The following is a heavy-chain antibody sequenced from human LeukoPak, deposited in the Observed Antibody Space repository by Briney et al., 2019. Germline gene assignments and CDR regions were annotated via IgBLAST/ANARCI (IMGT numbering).Heavy chain of an antibody. V-gene: IGHV4-34*01. J-gene: IGHJ5*02. D-gene: IGHD3-22*01. CDR1: GGSFSGYY. CDR2: INHSGST. Sequence: SETLSLTCAVYGGSFSGYYWSWIRQPPGKGLEWIGEINHSGSTNYNPSLKSRVTISVDTSKNQFSLKLSSVTAADTAVYYCARDRQYYDSSGYHWFDPWGQGTLVTVSS. CDR3: ARDRQYYDSSGYHWFDP.